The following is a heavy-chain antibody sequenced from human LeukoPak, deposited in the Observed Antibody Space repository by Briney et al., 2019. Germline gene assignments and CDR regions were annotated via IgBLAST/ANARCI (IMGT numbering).Heavy chain of an antibody. V-gene: IGHV3-23*01. CDR2: ISGSGGST. D-gene: IGHD3-3*01. Sequence: PGGSLRLSCAASGFTFSSYAMSWVRQAPGKGLEWVSAISGSGGSTYYADSVKGRFTISRDNSKNTLYLQMNSLRAEDTAVYYCAKFGSLRFLEWLLPRQNALTYWGQGTLVTVSS. CDR3: AKFGSLRFLEWLLPRQNALTY. J-gene: IGHJ4*02. CDR1: GFTFSSYA.